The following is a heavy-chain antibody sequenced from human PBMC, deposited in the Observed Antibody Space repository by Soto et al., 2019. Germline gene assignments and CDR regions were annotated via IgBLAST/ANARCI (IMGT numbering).Heavy chain of an antibody. Sequence: GGSLRLSCTGSGFTFSSYYMNWVRQAPGKGLEWVAKIKPDGSEKYYVDSVNGRFTMSRDNAKNSLYLQMNSLRAEDTAVYYCARGDYYDTSGPFSDAFDIWGQGTMVTVSS. CDR1: GFTFSSYY. D-gene: IGHD3-22*01. J-gene: IGHJ3*02. CDR3: ARGDYYDTSGPFSDAFDI. V-gene: IGHV3-7*04. CDR2: IKPDGSEK.